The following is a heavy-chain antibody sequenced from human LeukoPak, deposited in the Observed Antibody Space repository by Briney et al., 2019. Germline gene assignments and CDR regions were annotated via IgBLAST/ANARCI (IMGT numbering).Heavy chain of an antibody. Sequence: SETLSLTCTVSGGSISSGSYYWSWIRQPAGKGLEWIGRIYTSGSTNYNPSLKSRVTISVDTSKNQFSLKLSSVTAADTAVYYCAREYGRRITMVRGASKRNWFDPWGQGTLVTVSS. V-gene: IGHV4-61*02. D-gene: IGHD3-10*01. CDR3: AREYGRRITMVRGASKRNWFDP. CDR1: GGSISSGSYY. J-gene: IGHJ5*02. CDR2: IYTSGST.